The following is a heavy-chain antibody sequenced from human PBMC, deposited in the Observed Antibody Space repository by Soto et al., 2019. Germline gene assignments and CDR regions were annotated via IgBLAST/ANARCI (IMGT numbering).Heavy chain of an antibody. CDR3: ARDTYYYDSSGYFNWFDP. Sequence: SETLSLTCTVSGGSISSGGYYWSWIRQHPRQGLEWIGYIYYSGSTYYNPSLKSPVTISVDTSKNQFPLKLRSVAAADTAVYYCARDTYYYDSSGYFNWFDPWGQGTLVTVTS. CDR2: IYYSGST. CDR1: GGSISSGGYY. J-gene: IGHJ5*02. D-gene: IGHD3-22*01. V-gene: IGHV4-31*01.